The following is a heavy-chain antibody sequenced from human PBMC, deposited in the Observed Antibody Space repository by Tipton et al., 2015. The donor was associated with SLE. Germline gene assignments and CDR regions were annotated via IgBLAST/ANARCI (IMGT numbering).Heavy chain of an antibody. Sequence: TLSLTCTVSGGSVSSGNYYWSWIRQPPGKGLEWIGEINHSGSTNYNPSLKSRVTISVDTSKNQFSLRLSSVTATDSAVYYCASSHGSNFDYWGQGTLVTVSS. CDR3: ASSHGSNFDY. CDR1: GGSVSSGNYY. V-gene: IGHV4-30-4*08. D-gene: IGHD3-10*01. J-gene: IGHJ4*02. CDR2: INHSGST.